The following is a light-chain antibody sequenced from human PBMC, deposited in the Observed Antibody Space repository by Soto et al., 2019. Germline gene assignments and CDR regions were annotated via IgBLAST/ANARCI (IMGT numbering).Light chain of an antibody. J-gene: IGKJ1*01. CDR3: QQYDVDSGT. V-gene: IGKV1-5*01. Sequence: DIQMTQSPATLSASVGDRVTITCRASQSVRSWLAWYQQKPGTAPKLLIFDASRLESGVPSRFSGSASGTEFTLTISSLQPDDFATYYCQQYDVDSGTFGQGTKVEIK. CDR2: DAS. CDR1: QSVRSW.